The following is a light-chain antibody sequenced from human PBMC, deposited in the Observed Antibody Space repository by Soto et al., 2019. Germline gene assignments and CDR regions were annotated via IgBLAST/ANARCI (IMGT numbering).Light chain of an antibody. CDR1: SSDVGGYNY. CDR2: DVS. V-gene: IGLV2-14*01. J-gene: IGLJ1*01. Sequence: QSALTQPASVSGSPGQSITISCTGTSSDVGGYNYVSWYQQHPGKAPKFMIYDVSNRPSGVSNRFSGSKSGNTASLTISGLQAEDDADYYCSSYTSSSTLYVFGTGTKLTVL. CDR3: SSYTSSSTLYV.